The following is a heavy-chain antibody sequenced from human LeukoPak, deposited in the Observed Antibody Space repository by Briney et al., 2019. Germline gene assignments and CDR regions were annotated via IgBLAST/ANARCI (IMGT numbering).Heavy chain of an antibody. Sequence: SETLSLTCAVYGGSFSGYYWSWIRQPPGKGLEWIGEINHSGSTNYNPSLKSRVTISVDTSKNQFSLKLSSVTAADTAVYYCARGLPKNGRITIFGVATMGDHWFDPWGQGTLVTVSS. CDR3: ARGLPKNGRITIFGVATMGDHWFDP. CDR2: INHSGST. V-gene: IGHV4-34*01. D-gene: IGHD3-3*01. CDR1: GGSFSGYY. J-gene: IGHJ5*02.